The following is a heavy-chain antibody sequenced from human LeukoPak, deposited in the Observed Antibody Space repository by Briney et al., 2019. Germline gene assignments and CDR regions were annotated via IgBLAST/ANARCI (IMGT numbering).Heavy chain of an antibody. V-gene: IGHV1-8*02. J-gene: IGHJ4*02. CDR2: MNPDSGNT. D-gene: IGHD2-2*01. Sequence: GASVKVSCKASGYTFFNYDINWVRQATGQGPEWMGWMNPDSGNTGYAQKFQGRVTMTRDNSITTAYMELISLRFEDTAVYYCTRAIRHQLLSDYWGQGTLVTVSS. CDR3: TRAIRHQLLSDY. CDR1: GYTFFNYD.